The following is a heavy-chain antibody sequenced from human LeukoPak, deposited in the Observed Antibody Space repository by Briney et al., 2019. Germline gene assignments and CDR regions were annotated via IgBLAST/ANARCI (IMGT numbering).Heavy chain of an antibody. Sequence: HPGGSLRLSCAASGFTFSSYAMSWVRQAPGKGLEWVSTISGSGGSTYYANSVKGRFTFSRDKSKNTLYLQVNSLRAEDTAIYYCAKGGDYDFWSGHYNWFDLWGQGTLVTVSS. J-gene: IGHJ5*02. CDR3: AKGGDYDFWSGHYNWFDL. D-gene: IGHD3-3*01. CDR2: ISGSGGST. CDR1: GFTFSSYA. V-gene: IGHV3-23*01.